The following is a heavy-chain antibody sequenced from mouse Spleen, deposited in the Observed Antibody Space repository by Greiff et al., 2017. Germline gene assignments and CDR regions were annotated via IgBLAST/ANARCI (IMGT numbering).Heavy chain of an antibody. Sequence: QVQLKESGPGLVAPSQSLSITCTVSGFSLTSYAISWVRQPPGKGLEWLGVIWTGGGTNYNSALKSRLSISKDNSKSQVFLKMNSLQTDDTAMYYCARMIYYGREGYFDVWGTGTTVTVSS. J-gene: IGHJ1*03. CDR2: IWTGGGT. V-gene: IGHV2-9-1*01. CDR3: ARMIYYGREGYFDV. D-gene: IGHD2-1*01. CDR1: GFSLTSYA.